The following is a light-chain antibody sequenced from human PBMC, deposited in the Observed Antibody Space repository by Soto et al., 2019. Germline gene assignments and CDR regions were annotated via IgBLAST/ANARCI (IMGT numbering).Light chain of an antibody. J-gene: IGLJ2*01. CDR3: SSYTTSSTL. Sequence: QSALTQPASVSGSPGQSITISCTGTSSDIGSNNYVSWYQQHPGKAPKLMIYDVTNRPSGVSNRFSGSKSGNTASLTISGLQAEDEADYYCSSYTTSSTLFGGGTTLTVL. V-gene: IGLV2-14*03. CDR2: DVT. CDR1: SSDIGSNNY.